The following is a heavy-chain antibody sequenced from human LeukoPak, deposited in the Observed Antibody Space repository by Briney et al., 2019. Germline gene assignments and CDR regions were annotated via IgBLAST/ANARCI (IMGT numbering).Heavy chain of an antibody. J-gene: IGHJ4*02. D-gene: IGHD6-13*01. Sequence: ASVKVSCKASGYTFTGYYMHWVRQAPGQGLEWMGWINPNSGGTNYAQKFQGRVTMTRDTSISTAYMEPSRLRSDDTAVYYCARVSPYSSSWYWEDYWGQGTLVTVSS. CDR3: ARVSPYSSSWYWEDY. CDR2: INPNSGGT. CDR1: GYTFTGYY. V-gene: IGHV1-2*02.